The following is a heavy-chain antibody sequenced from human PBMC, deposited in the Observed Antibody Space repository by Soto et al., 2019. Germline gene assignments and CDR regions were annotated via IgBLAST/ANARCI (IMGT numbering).Heavy chain of an antibody. CDR3: ARDWGTGFYQLDS. CDR2: IYSRGST. CDR1: GGSISGYY. J-gene: IGHJ4*02. D-gene: IGHD2-2*01. Sequence: SETLSLTCTVSGGSISGYYWSWIRQPPGKGLEWIGYIYSRGSTSYNPSLKSRVTISVDTSNNLLSLSLRSVAAADTALYYCARDWGTGFYQLDSWGQGTLVTVSS. V-gene: IGHV4-59*01.